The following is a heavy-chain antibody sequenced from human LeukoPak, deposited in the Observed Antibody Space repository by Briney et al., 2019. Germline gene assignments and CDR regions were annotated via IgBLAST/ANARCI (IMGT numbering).Heavy chain of an antibody. D-gene: IGHD3-3*01. CDR1: GYTFTSYA. J-gene: IGHJ4*02. CDR3: SSSGVEEWQGLHF. Sequence: ASVKVSCKASGYTFTSYAISWVRQATGQGLEWMGWMNPNSGNTGYAQKFQDRVTFTRNSSITTAYMELSSLRSEDTAVYYCSSSGVEEWQGLHFWGQGTLVTVSS. V-gene: IGHV1-8*01. CDR2: MNPNSGNT.